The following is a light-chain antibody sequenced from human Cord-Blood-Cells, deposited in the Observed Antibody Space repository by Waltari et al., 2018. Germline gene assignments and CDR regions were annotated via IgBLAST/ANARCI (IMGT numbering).Light chain of an antibody. J-gene: IGKJ3*01. CDR1: QSVSSY. CDR3: KQRSNWPPT. CDR2: EAS. V-gene: IGKV3-11*01. Sequence: IVFTQSPATMSLSPGARATHSCRASQSVSSYLACYQQKPDQAPTLLIYEASNRATGIPARVSGSGSGTDFTLTISWLGPEDFAVYCCKQRSNWPPTFGPGTKVDI.